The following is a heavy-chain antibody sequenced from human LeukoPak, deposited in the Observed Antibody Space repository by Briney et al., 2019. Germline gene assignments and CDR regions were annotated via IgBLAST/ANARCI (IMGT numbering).Heavy chain of an antibody. V-gene: IGHV4-59*01. CDR2: IYYSGST. D-gene: IGHD6-13*01. CDR3: AREGGLAAAGPFDY. J-gene: IGHJ4*02. CDR1: GGSISSYY. Sequence: SETLSLTCTVSGGSISSYYWSWIRQPPGKGLEWIGYIYYSGSTNYNPSLKSRVTISVDTSKNQFSLKLSSVTAADTAVYYCAREGGLAAAGPFDYWGQGTLVTVSS.